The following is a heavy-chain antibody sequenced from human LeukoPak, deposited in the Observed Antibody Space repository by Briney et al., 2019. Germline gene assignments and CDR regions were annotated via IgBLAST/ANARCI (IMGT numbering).Heavy chain of an antibody. CDR1: GFTVSGNY. D-gene: IGHD1-26*01. CDR3: ARGGGIVGATVEYYFDS. CDR2: IFSPGST. V-gene: IGHV3-66*01. Sequence: PGGSLRLSCAASGFTVSGNYMSWVRQAPGKGLEWVSIIFSPGSTYYADSVKGRFTSSRDNSKNTMYLQMNSLRVEGTAVYYCARGGGIVGATVEYYFDSWGQGTLVTVSS. J-gene: IGHJ4*02.